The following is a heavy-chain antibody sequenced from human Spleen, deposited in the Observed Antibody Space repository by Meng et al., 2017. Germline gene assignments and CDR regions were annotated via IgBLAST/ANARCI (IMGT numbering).Heavy chain of an antibody. CDR3: TGDGYLDCSRTNCFDY. CDR1: GGTFSSYA. D-gene: IGHD2-2*01. Sequence: ASVKVSCKASGGTFSSYAFSWVRQAPGQGLEWMGWIDTKTGHPTYAQGFTGRLVFSLDTSVSTTYLQISGLKAADTAVYYCTGDGYLDCSRTNCFDYWGQGALVTVSS. V-gene: IGHV7-4-1*02. CDR2: IDTKTGHP. J-gene: IGHJ4*02.